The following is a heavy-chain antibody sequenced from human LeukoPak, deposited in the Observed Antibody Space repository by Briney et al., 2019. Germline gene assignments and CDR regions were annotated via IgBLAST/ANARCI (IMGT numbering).Heavy chain of an antibody. D-gene: IGHD4-23*01. J-gene: IGHJ4*02. CDR1: GFTFSSYA. Sequence: GRSLRLSCAASGFTFSSYAMHWVRQAPGKGLEWVAVLSYDGNNKYYADSVKGRFTISRDNSKNTLSLQMNSLRAEDTAVYYCARGRPHGNDYWGQGTLVTVSS. CDR2: LSYDGNNK. V-gene: IGHV3-30-3*01. CDR3: ARGRPHGNDY.